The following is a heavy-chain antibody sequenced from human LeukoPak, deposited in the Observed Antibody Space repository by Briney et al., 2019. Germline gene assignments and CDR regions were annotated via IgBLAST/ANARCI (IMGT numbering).Heavy chain of an antibody. CDR1: GYTFTSYY. D-gene: IGHD2-15*01. CDR3: ARPLDCSGGSCYSGAAFPYYYYGMDV. CDR2: MNPNSGDT. V-gene: IGHV1-2*02. J-gene: IGHJ6*02. Sequence: GASVKVSCKASGYTFTSYYMHWVRQAPGQGLEWMGWMNPNSGDTAYAQKFQGRVTMTTDTSTSTAYMELRSLRSDDTAVYYCARPLDCSGGSCYSGAAFPYYYYGMDVWGQGTTVTVSS.